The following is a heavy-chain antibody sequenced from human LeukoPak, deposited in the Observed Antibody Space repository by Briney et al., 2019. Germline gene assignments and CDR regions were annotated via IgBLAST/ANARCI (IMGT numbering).Heavy chain of an antibody. CDR3: ARDGVGAAAGISFDY. CDR2: INPSGGST. D-gene: IGHD6-13*01. V-gene: IGHV1-46*01. CDR1: GYTFTSYY. J-gene: IGHJ4*02. Sequence: ASVKVSCKASGYTFTSYYMHWVRQAPGQGLEWMGIINPSGGSTSYAQKFQGRVTMTRDMSTSTVYMELSSLRSEDTAVYYCARDGVGAAAGISFDYWGQGTLVTVSS.